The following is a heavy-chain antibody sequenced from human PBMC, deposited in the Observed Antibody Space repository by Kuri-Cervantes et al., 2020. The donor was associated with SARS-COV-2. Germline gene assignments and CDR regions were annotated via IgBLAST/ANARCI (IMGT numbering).Heavy chain of an antibody. CDR2: IYYSGST. CDR1: CGSISSYY. Sequence: SETLSLTCTVSCGSISSYYWSWIRQPPGKGLEWIGYIYYSGSTNYNPSLKSRVTISVDTSKNQFSLKLSSVTAADTAVYYCARVCYDFWSGYYTSYYYMDVWGKGTTVTVSS. CDR3: ARVCYDFWSGYYTSYYYMDV. D-gene: IGHD3-3*01. V-gene: IGHV4-59*01. J-gene: IGHJ6*03.